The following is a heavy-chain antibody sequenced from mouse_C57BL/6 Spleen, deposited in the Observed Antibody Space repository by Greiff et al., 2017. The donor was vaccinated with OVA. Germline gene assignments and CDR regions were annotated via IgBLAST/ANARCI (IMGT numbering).Heavy chain of an antibody. CDR1: GYTFTDYN. Sequence: EVQLQESGPELVKPGASVKMSCKASGYTFTDYNMHWVKQSHGKSLEWIGYINPNNGGTSHNQKFKGKATLTVNKSSSTAYMELRSLTSEDSAVYYCARNGNYEGYFDYWGQGTTLTVSS. CDR2: INPNNGGT. D-gene: IGHD2-1*01. CDR3: ARNGNYEGYFDY. V-gene: IGHV1-22*01. J-gene: IGHJ2*01.